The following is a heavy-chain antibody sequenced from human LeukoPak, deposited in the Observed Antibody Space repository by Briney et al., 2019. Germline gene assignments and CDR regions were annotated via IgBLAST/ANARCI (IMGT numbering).Heavy chain of an antibody. CDR1: GYTFTSYA. CDR2: INAGNGNT. D-gene: IGHD3-16*02. CDR3: ARESDYVWGSYRHFDY. J-gene: IGHJ4*02. Sequence: ASVKVSCTASGYTFTSYAMHWVRQAPGQRLEWMGWINAGNGNTKYSQKFQGRVTITRDTSASTAYMELSSLRSEDTAVYYCARESDYVWGSYRHFDYWGQGTLVTVSS. V-gene: IGHV1-3*01.